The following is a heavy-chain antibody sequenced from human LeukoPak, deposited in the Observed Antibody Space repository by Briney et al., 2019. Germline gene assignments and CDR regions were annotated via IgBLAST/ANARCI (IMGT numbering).Heavy chain of an antibody. CDR1: GYSFTSYW. CDR3: ATSRYSSGWYGFDY. CDR2: IYPGDSDT. D-gene: IGHD6-19*01. J-gene: IGHJ4*02. Sequence: GESLKISRKGSGYSFTSYWIGLVRQMPGKGLEWVGIIYPGDSDTRYSPSFQGQVTISADKSISTAYLQWSSLKASDTAMYYCATSRYSSGWYGFDYWGQGTLVTVSS. V-gene: IGHV5-51*01.